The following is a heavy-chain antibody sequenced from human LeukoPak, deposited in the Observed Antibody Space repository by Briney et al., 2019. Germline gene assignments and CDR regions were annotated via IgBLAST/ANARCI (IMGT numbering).Heavy chain of an antibody. V-gene: IGHV3-48*01. J-gene: IGHJ5*02. CDR1: GFTFSSYS. D-gene: IGHD1-7*01. Sequence: PGGSLRLSCAASGFTFSSYSMNWVRQAPGKGLEWVSYISSSSSAIYYADSVKGRFTFSRDNAKHSLYLQMNRLRVEDTAVYYCARGRHLWNLGWFDPWGQGTLVTVSS. CDR3: ARGRHLWNLGWFDP. CDR2: ISSSSSAI.